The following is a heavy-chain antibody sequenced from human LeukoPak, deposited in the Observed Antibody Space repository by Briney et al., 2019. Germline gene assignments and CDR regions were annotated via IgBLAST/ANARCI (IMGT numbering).Heavy chain of an antibody. CDR1: GRSFSGYY. J-gene: IGHJ5*02. Sequence: SETLSLTCAVYGRSFSGYYWSWIRQPPGKGLEWIGEINHSGSTNYNPSLKSRVTISVDTSKNQFSLKLSSVTAADTAVYYCARAVCSSTSCPTFDPWGQGTLVTVSS. CDR3: ARAVCSSTSCPTFDP. CDR2: INHSGST. D-gene: IGHD2-2*01. V-gene: IGHV4-34*01.